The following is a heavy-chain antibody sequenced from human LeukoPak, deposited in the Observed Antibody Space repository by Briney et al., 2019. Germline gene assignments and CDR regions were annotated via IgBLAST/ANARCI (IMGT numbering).Heavy chain of an antibody. CDR3: IKDTRKGGLDY. J-gene: IGHJ4*02. Sequence: PGRSLRLSCAASGFTFSSYAMHWVRQAPGKGLEWVAVISYDGSNKYYADSVKGRFTISRDNAKHSLYLQMNSLRAEDTAFYYCIKDTRKGGLDYWGQGTLVTVSS. CDR1: GFTFSSYA. CDR2: ISYDGSNK. V-gene: IGHV3-30-3*01. D-gene: IGHD2-15*01.